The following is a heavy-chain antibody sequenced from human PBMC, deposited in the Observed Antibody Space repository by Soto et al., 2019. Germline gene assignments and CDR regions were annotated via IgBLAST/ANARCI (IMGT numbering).Heavy chain of an antibody. D-gene: IGHD3-22*01. J-gene: IGHJ4*02. V-gene: IGHV3-23*01. Sequence: GGSLRLSCAASGFTFSSYAMSWVRQAPGKGLEWVSAISGSGGSTYYADSVKGRFTISRDNSKNTLYLQMNSLRAEDTAVYHCAKGWRAANYYDSSGYSPFDYWGQGTLVTVSS. CDR2: ISGSGGST. CDR1: GFTFSSYA. CDR3: AKGWRAANYYDSSGYSPFDY.